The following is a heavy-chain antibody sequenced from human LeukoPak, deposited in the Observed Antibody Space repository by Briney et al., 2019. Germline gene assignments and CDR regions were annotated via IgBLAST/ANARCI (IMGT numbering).Heavy chain of an antibody. V-gene: IGHV4-31*03. CDR3: ARVKDSSGYPYFDY. Sequence: SETLSLTCTVSGGSISSGGYYSSWIRQHPGKGLEWIGYIYYSRSTYYNPSLKSRVTISVDTSKNQFSLKLSSVTAADTAVYYCARVKDSSGYPYFDYWGQGTLVTVSS. CDR1: GGSISSGGYY. D-gene: IGHD3-22*01. J-gene: IGHJ4*02. CDR2: IYYSRST.